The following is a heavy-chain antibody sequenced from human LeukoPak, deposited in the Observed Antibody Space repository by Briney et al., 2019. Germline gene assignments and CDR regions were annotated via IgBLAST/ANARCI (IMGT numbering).Heavy chain of an antibody. CDR1: GYSFTSNY. CDR2: IYPRDGST. V-gene: IGHV1-46*01. CDR3: ARDVSHGFDY. D-gene: IGHD5/OR15-5a*01. J-gene: IGHJ4*02. Sequence: ASVKVSCKASGYSFTSNYIHWVRQAPGQGLEWMGMIYPRDGSTSYAQKFQGRVTMTRDTSTSTVYMELSSLRSEDTAVYYCARDVSHGFDYWGQGTLVTVSS.